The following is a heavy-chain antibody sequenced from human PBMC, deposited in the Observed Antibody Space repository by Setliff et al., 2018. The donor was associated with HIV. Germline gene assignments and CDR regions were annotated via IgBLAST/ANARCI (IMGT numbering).Heavy chain of an antibody. Sequence: PGGSLRLSCVASGFTFSSYSMNWVRQAPGKGLEWVSSISSSSSYIKYAQPLKGRFTSSRDNAKNSLSLLLTSLRADDTAVYYCARDSSTSSGVVWFDPWGQGTLVTVSS. J-gene: IGHJ5*02. D-gene: IGHD2-2*01. V-gene: IGHV3-21*01. CDR2: ISSSSSYI. CDR1: GFTFSSYS. CDR3: ARDSSTSSGVVWFDP.